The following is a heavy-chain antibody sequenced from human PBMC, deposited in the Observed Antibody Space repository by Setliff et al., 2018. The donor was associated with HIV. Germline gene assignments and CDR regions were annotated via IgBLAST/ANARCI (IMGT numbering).Heavy chain of an antibody. CDR2: IYYSGTT. D-gene: IGHD3-16*01. Sequence: SETLSLTCTVSGGSISSYYWSWIRQPPGKGLEWIGYIYYSGTTNYNPSLKSRVTISVDTSKNQFSLQLSPVTAADTAVYYCARKGNVGGWFDPWGQGTLVTVSS. J-gene: IGHJ5*02. V-gene: IGHV4-59*01. CDR3: ARKGNVGGWFDP. CDR1: GGSISSYY.